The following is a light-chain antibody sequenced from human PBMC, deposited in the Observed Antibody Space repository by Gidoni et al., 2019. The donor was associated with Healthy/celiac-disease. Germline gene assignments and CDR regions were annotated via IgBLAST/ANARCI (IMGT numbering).Light chain of an antibody. J-gene: IGLJ1*01. CDR2: DDS. V-gene: IGLV3-21*03. CDR3: QVWDSSSDPYYV. Sequence: SYVLTKPPSVSVAPGKTARITCGGNNIGSKSVHWYQQKPGQAPVLVVYDDSDRPSGFPERFSCSNSGNTATLTISRAEAGDEADYYCQVWDSSSDPYYVFGTGTKVTVL. CDR1: NIGSKS.